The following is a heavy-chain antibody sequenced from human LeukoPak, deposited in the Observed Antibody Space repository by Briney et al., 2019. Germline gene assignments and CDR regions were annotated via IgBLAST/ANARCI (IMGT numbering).Heavy chain of an antibody. J-gene: IGHJ5*02. Sequence: PWASVKVSCKASGYTFTSYYMHWVRQAPGQGLEWMGIINPSGGSTGYAQKSQGRVTMTRDMSTSTDYMELSSLRSEDTAVYYCARDNSVEDTAWWFDPWGQGTLVTVSS. CDR2: INPSGGST. D-gene: IGHD4-23*01. CDR1: GYTFTSYY. V-gene: IGHV1-46*01. CDR3: ARDNSVEDTAWWFDP.